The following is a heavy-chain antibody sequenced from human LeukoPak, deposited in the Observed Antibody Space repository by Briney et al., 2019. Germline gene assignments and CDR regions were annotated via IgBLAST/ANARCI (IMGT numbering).Heavy chain of an antibody. CDR1: GDSFRSVKDY. Sequence: PSETLSLTCSVSGDSFRSVKDYWAWIRQPPGKGLEWIASGDYSGGTYYNPSLESRVTISADISKNQFPLKMNSVTAADTAVYYCARDHKQWLARGYFQDWGQGTRVTVSS. CDR3: ARDHKQWLARGYFQD. V-gene: IGHV4-39*06. J-gene: IGHJ1*01. D-gene: IGHD6-19*01. CDR2: GDYSGGT.